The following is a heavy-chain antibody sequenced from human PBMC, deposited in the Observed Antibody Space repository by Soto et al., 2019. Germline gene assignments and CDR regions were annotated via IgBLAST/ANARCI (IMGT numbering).Heavy chain of an antibody. J-gene: IGHJ4*02. Sequence: SETLSLTCAFYGGSFSCYYLSWIRQPPGKGLEWIGEINHSGSTNYNPSLKSRVTISVDTSKNQFSLKLSSVTAADTAVYYCASAKYYYDSSGYYYLGYFDYWGQGTLVTVSP. CDR3: ASAKYYYDSSGYYYLGYFDY. CDR2: INHSGST. D-gene: IGHD3-22*01. CDR1: GGSFSCYY. V-gene: IGHV4-34*01.